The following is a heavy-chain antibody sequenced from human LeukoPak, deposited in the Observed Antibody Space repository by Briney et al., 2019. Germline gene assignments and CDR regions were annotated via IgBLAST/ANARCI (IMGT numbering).Heavy chain of an antibody. J-gene: IGHJ4*02. CDR2: ISAYNGNT. V-gene: IGHV1-18*01. CDR3: ARVHRYYDAGGY. D-gene: IGHD3-10*01. CDR1: GYTFTSYG. Sequence: ASVKVSCKASGYTFTSYGISWVRQAPGQGLEWMGWISAYNGNTNYAQKLQGRVTMTNDTSTRTDYMELRSLRSDDTAVYYCARVHRYYDAGGYWGQGTLVTVSS.